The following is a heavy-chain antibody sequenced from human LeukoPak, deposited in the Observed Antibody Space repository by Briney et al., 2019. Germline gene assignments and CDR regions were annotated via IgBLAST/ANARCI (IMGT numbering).Heavy chain of an antibody. CDR2: IWYDGSDK. V-gene: IGHV3-33*01. CDR1: GFTFSSYG. Sequence: GRSLRLSCAASGFTFSSYGMHWVRQAPGKGLEWVAVIWYDGSDKYYTDSVKGRFTISRDYSKNTLYLQMNSLRAEDTATYYCARAGDAFDIWGQGTMVTVSS. J-gene: IGHJ3*02. CDR3: ARAGDAFDI.